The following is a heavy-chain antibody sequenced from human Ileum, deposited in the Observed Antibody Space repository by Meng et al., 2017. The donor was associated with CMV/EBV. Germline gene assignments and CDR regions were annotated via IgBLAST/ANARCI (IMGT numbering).Heavy chain of an antibody. CDR2: INPNSGDK. CDR3: ARTTYYGDNSFDY. J-gene: IGHJ4*02. Sequence: ASVKVSCKASGYTFSAYYMHWVRQAPGQGLEWMGWINPNSGDKKYAQKFQGRVTMTRDTSIRTAYMELSRLRSDDTAVYYCARTTYYGDNSFDYWGQGTLVTVSS. D-gene: IGHD4-17*01. V-gene: IGHV1-2*02. CDR1: GYTFSAYY.